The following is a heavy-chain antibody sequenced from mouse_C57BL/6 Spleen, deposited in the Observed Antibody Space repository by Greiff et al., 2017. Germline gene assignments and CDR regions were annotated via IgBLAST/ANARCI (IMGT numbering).Heavy chain of an antibody. CDR2: ISSGGDYI. J-gene: IGHJ1*03. Sequence: EVKLVESGEGLVKPGGSLTLSCAASGFTFSSYAMSWVRQTPEKRLEWVAYISSGGDYIYYAATVKGRFTISRDNARNTLYLQMSSLKSEDTAMYYCTRAYGSSRWYFDVWGTGTTVTVSS. V-gene: IGHV5-9-1*02. D-gene: IGHD1-1*01. CDR3: TRAYGSSRWYFDV. CDR1: GFTFSSYA.